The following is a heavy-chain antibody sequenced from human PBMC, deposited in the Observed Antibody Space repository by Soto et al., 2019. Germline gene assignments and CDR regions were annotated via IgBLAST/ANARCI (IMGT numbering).Heavy chain of an antibody. V-gene: IGHV3-7*04. J-gene: IGHJ4*02. Sequence: EVHLVESGGGLVQTGGSLRLSCAIFESTVSRDWMNWVRQAPGKGLEWVAHINQDGREKYYVDSVKGRFTISRDNAKKSLDLQMNSQTPADTAMYSCSGGVGDAFWGQGTLVTVSS. CDR2: INQDGREK. D-gene: IGHD1-26*01. CDR1: ESTVSRDW. CDR3: SGGVGDAF.